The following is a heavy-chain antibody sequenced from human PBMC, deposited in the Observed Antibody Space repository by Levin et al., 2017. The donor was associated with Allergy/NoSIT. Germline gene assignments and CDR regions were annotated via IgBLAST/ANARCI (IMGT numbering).Heavy chain of an antibody. CDR3: ARSYTALDGFDI. D-gene: IGHD5-18*01. CDR1: GYTFTGYY. V-gene: IGHV1-2*02. J-gene: IGHJ3*02. CDR2: INPKNGVI. Sequence: GASVKVSCKASGYTFTGYYVHWVRQAPGQGLEWMGWINPKNGVINYAENFEGRVTMTSDTSSSTAYVDLGSLRSDDSAVYFCARSYTALDGFDIWGQGTMVAVTS.